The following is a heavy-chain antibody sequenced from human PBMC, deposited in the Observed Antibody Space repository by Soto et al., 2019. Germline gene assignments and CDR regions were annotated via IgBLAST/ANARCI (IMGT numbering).Heavy chain of an antibody. J-gene: IGHJ4*02. D-gene: IGHD2-8*01. CDR2: ISYDGSNK. CDR1: GFTFSSYA. CDR3: ARDNGGFDY. Sequence: QVQMVESGGGVVQPGRSLRLSCAASGFTFSSYAMHWVRQAPGKGLEWVAIISYDGSNKYYADSVKGRFTISRDNSKNTRYLQMNSLRAEATAVYYCARDNGGFDYWGQGALVTVSS. V-gene: IGHV3-30-3*01.